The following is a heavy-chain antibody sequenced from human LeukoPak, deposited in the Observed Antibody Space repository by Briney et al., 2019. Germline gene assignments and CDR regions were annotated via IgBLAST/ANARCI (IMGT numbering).Heavy chain of an antibody. CDR1: GFTVSSNY. D-gene: IGHD6-13*01. Sequence: AGGSLRLSCAASGFTVSSNYMSWVRQAPGKGLEWVSVIYSGGSTYYADSVKGRFTISRDNSKNTLYLQMNSLRAEDTAVYYCARAAISSWYGYYYCGMDVWGQGTTVTVSS. J-gene: IGHJ6*02. CDR2: IYSGGST. V-gene: IGHV3-66*01. CDR3: ARAAISSWYGYYYCGMDV.